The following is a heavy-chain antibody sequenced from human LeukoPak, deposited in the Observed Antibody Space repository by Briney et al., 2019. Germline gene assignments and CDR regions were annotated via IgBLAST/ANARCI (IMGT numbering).Heavy chain of an antibody. Sequence: GGSLRLSCAASGFSFTTYWMGWVRQAPGKGLEWVANINQDGTEKYYVDSVRGRFTISRDNAKNSLYLQMHSLRVEDTAVYYCAKLAKYFYGSETYYFFEHWGQGTPATASS. D-gene: IGHD3-10*01. CDR3: AKLAKYFYGSETYYFFEH. V-gene: IGHV3-7*01. CDR1: GFSFTTYW. J-gene: IGHJ4*02. CDR2: INQDGTEK.